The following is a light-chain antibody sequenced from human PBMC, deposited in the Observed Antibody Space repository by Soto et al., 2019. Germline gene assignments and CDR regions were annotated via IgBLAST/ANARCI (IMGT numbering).Light chain of an antibody. CDR2: HAI. V-gene: IGKV3-15*01. Sequence: EIVMTQSPATLSVSPGERATLSCRASQSVGGNLAWYQQKPGQAPRLLIYHAIARATGIPTRFSGSGSGTEFTLTISSLQPEDFAVYYCQQYTTWPPITFGQGTRLEIK. J-gene: IGKJ5*01. CDR1: QSVGGN. CDR3: QQYTTWPPIT.